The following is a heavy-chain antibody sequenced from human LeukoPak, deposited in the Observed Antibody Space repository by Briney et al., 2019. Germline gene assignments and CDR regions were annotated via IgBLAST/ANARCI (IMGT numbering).Heavy chain of an antibody. J-gene: IGHJ4*02. D-gene: IGHD6-13*01. Sequence: SETLSLTCTVSGGSISSYYWSWIRQPPGKGLEWIGYIYYSGSTNYNPSLKSRVTISVDTSENQFSLNLSSVTAADTAVYYCARFSSIAAAFDYWGLGTLVTVSS. V-gene: IGHV4-59*12. CDR2: IYYSGST. CDR1: GGSISSYY. CDR3: ARFSSIAAAFDY.